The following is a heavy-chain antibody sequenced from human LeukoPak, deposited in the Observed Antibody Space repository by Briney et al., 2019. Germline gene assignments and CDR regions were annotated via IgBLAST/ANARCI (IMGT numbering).Heavy chain of an antibody. CDR2: MNPNSGNT. CDR1: GYTFSSYD. D-gene: IGHD3-16*01. V-gene: IGHV1-8*01. CDR3: ARAAGGTRNYYKDV. Sequence: ASVKVSCKASGYTFSSYDVNWVRQATGQGLEWMGWMNPNSGNTGYVQKFQGRVTIIRNTSISTAYMELSLLRSEDTAVYLCARAAGGTRNYYKDVWGKGPTVTVSS. J-gene: IGHJ6*03.